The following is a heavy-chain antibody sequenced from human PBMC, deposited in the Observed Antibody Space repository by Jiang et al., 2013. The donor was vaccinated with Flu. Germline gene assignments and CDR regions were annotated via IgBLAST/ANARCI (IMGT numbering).Heavy chain of an antibody. V-gene: IGHV5-51*01. CDR3: ARPAREAGMIDY. D-gene: IGHD1-14*01. J-gene: IGHJ4*02. Sequence: LEWMGIIYPGDSDTRYSPSFQGQVTISADKSISTAYLQWSSLKASDTAMYYCARPAREAGMIDYWGQGTLVTVSS. CDR2: IYPGDSDT.